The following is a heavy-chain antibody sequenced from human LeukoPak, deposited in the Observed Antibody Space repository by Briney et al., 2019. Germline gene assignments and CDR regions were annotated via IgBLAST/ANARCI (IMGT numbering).Heavy chain of an antibody. D-gene: IGHD2-2*01. V-gene: IGHV3-23*01. Sequence: PGGSLRLSCASSGFTFSSYAMSWVRQAPGKGLEWVSDISGSGGTTYYADSVKGRFTISRDNSKNTLYLQMNSLRAEDTAVYYCAKDPNQLPADGSHIWGQGTMVTVSS. J-gene: IGHJ3*02. CDR3: AKDPNQLPADGSHI. CDR1: GFTFSSYA. CDR2: ISGSGGTT.